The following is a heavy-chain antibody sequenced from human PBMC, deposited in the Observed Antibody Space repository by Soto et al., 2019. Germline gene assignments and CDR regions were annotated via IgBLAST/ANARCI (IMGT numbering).Heavy chain of an antibody. CDR2: INHSGST. V-gene: IGHV4-34*01. Sequence: SETLSLTCAVYGGSFSDYYWSWIRQPPGKGLEWIGEINHSGSTKYNPSLKSRVTISVDTSENQFSLKLISVTAADTAVYYCARGLKGRDGYSYGPHPQAGCFDPWGQGTLVTVSS. J-gene: IGHJ5*02. CDR3: ARGLKGRDGYSYGPHPQAGCFDP. D-gene: IGHD5-18*01. CDR1: GGSFSDYY.